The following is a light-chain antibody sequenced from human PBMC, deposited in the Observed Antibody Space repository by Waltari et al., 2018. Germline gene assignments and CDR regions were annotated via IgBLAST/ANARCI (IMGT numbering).Light chain of an antibody. CDR1: SSNIGSNT. CDR2: DNI. CDR3: AAWDDNLNGVV. J-gene: IGLJ2*01. V-gene: IGLV1-44*01. Sequence: QSVLTQPPSASGTPGQRVTISCSGSSSNIGSNTVNWYQQLPGTAPKLLIYDNIDRPSGFPDRFSGSKSGTSASLAISELQSEDEADYHCAAWDDNLNGVVFGGGTKLTVL.